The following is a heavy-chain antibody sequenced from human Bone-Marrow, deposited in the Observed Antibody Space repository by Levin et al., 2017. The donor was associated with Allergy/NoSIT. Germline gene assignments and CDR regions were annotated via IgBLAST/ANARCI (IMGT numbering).Heavy chain of an antibody. Sequence: GGSLRLSCAASGFTFGHYNMNWVRQAPGKGLEWVAYISYHGSTTFYLDSVKGRFTISRDNALNSVFLQMDSLRREDTAVYYCSRDSNSSGFYYDFDYWGRGIQVTVSA. CDR3: SRDSNSSGFYYDFDY. V-gene: IGHV3-48*01. CDR2: ISYHGSTT. D-gene: IGHD3-22*01. CDR1: GFTFGHYN. J-gene: IGHJ4*02.